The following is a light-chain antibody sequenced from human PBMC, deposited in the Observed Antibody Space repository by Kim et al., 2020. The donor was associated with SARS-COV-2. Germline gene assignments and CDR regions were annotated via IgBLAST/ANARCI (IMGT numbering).Light chain of an antibody. CDR3: SSYTSSSTLGV. CDR2: DVS. Sequence: QSITISCTGTSSDVGGYKYVSWYQQHPGKAPKLMIYDVSNRPSGVSNRFSGSKSGNTASLTISGLQAEDEADYYCSSYTSSSTLGVFGTGTKVTVL. CDR1: SSDVGGYKY. J-gene: IGLJ1*01. V-gene: IGLV2-14*03.